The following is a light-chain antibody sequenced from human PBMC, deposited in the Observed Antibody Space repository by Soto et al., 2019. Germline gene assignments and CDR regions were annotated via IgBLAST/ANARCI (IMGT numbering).Light chain of an antibody. CDR1: QSVSSSY. J-gene: IGKJ3*01. Sequence: EIVLTQSPGTLSLSPGERATLSCRASQSVSSSYLAWYQQKPGQAPRPLIYGASTRATGIPDRFSGSGSGTDFTLTISRLEPEDFAVYYCQQNGSSPPFTFGPRTKVDIK. V-gene: IGKV3-20*01. CDR2: GAS. CDR3: QQNGSSPPFT.